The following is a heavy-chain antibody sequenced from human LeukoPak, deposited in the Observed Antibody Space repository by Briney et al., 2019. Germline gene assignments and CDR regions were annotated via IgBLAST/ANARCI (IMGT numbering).Heavy chain of an antibody. Sequence: SVKVTCKASGGSFSSYAISWVRQAPGQGLEWMGGIIPIFGTANYAQKFQGRVTITTDESTSTAYMELSSLRSEDTAVYYCARSSYSYGSDFDYWGQGTLVTVSS. J-gene: IGHJ4*02. D-gene: IGHD5-18*01. CDR1: GGSFSSYA. CDR3: ARSSYSYGSDFDY. V-gene: IGHV1-69*05. CDR2: IIPIFGTA.